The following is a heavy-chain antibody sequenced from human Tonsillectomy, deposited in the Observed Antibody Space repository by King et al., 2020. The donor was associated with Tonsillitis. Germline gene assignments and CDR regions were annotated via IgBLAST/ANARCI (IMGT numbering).Heavy chain of an antibody. CDR3: ARALQYDILTGYYLNYFYGLDV. J-gene: IGHJ6*02. Sequence: VQLVESGAEVKKPGASVKVSCKASGYTFTSYDINWVRQATGQGLEWMGWMNPNNGNTVYAQKFQGRVKMTRNTSISSAYMELSSLTSEDTAVYYFARALQYDILTGYYLNYFYGLDVWGQGTTVTVSS. D-gene: IGHD3-9*01. CDR1: GYTFTSYD. CDR2: MNPNNGNT. V-gene: IGHV1-8*01.